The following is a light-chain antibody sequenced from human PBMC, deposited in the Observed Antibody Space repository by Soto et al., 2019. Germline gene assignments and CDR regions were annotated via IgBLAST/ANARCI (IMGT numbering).Light chain of an antibody. CDR2: DAS. Sequence: DIQMTHSPSTLSASVGDRVTITCRASQSISRWLAWYQQKPGKAPQVLIYDASILQSGVPSRFSGSGSGSEFTLIICCLHSEIVTTPYSPQYYRYSTLGGGPK. V-gene: IGKV1-5*01. CDR3: PQYYRYST. CDR1: QSISRW. J-gene: IGKJ4*01.